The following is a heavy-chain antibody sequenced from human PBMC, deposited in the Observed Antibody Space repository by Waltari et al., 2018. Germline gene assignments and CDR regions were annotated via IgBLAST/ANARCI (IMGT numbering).Heavy chain of an antibody. V-gene: IGHV3-74*01. Sequence: EEQLVESGGGLIQPGESLRVACAVSGFTFSRYWMNWVRQAPGKGLVCGATFNSDVCDASYADSVKGRFTISRDNAKTTVYLHMKSLRAEDTAVYYCARVARKTYSSPVPGRDYYYGMDVWGLGTTVTVSS. J-gene: IGHJ6*02. CDR3: ARVARKTYSSPVPGRDYYYGMDV. CDR1: GFTFSRYW. D-gene: IGHD6-13*01. CDR2: FNSDVCDA.